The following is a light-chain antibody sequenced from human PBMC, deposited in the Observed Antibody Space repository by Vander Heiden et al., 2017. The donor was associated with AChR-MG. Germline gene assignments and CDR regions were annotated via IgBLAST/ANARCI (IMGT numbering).Light chain of an antibody. Sequence: QSVLTQPSSVSAAPGPRVAISCSGGSSNIEKSFVSWYQQLPGTAPRLLIYENNIRPSGIPDRFSASKSGTSATLAITGLQTGDEADYYCGAWDSRLTAWVFGGGTKLAVL. V-gene: IGLV1-51*02. CDR3: GAWDSRLTAWV. CDR1: SSNIEKSF. J-gene: IGLJ3*02. CDR2: ENN.